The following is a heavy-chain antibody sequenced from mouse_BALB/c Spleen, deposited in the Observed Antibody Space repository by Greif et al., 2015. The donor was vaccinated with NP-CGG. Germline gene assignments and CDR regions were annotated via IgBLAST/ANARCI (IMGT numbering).Heavy chain of an antibody. CDR1: GYTFTDYY. CDR2: IYPGSGNT. V-gene: IGHV1-84*02. D-gene: IGHD4-1*01. CDR3: ARRTGTEAMDY. Sequence: SGPELVKPGASVKISCKASGYTFTDYYINWVKQKPGQGLEWIGWIYPGSGNTKYNEKFKGKATLTVDTSSSTAYVQLSSLTAEDTDVYFCARRTGTEAMDYWGQGTSVTVSS. J-gene: IGHJ4*01.